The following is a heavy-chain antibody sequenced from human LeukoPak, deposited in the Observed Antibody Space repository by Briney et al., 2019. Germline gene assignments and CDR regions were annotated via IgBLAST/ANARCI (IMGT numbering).Heavy chain of an antibody. CDR3: ARGPSGDYGGYFDS. V-gene: IGHV4-59*01. J-gene: IGHJ4*02. CDR2: IFYSGST. Sequence: PSETLSLTCSVSGGSIRSYYWSWIRQPPGKGLEWVGYIFYSGSTNYNPSLKSRVTISVDRSKNQFSLKVSALTAADTAVYYCARGPSGDYGGYFDSWGQGTLVTVSS. D-gene: IGHD4-17*01. CDR1: GGSIRSYY.